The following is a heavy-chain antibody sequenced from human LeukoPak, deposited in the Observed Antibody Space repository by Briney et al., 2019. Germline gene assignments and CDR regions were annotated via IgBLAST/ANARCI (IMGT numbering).Heavy chain of an antibody. CDR1: GGSISSSSDY. V-gene: IGHV4-39*01. CDR2: IHYSGRT. Sequence: PSETLSLTCTVSGGSISSSSDYWAWIRQPPGKGLEWIGSIHYSGRTYYKPSLKSRVTMSVDTSKNQFSLKLSSVTAADTAVYYCARTDYSNYVDYWGQGTLVTVSS. D-gene: IGHD4-11*01. CDR3: ARTDYSNYVDY. J-gene: IGHJ4*02.